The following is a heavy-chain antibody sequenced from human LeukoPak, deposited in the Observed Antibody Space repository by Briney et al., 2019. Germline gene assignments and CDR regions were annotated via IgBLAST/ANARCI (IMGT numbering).Heavy chain of an antibody. CDR3: AKQLSRLRVIDY. CDR2: IRYDGSNK. Sequence: PGGSLRLSCAASGFTFSSYGMHWVRQAPGKGLEWVAFIRYDGSNKYYADSVKGRFTISRDNSKNTLYLQMNSLRAEDTAVYYCAKQLSRLRVIDYWGQGTLVTVSS. D-gene: IGHD5-18*01. CDR1: GFTFSSYG. V-gene: IGHV3-30*02. J-gene: IGHJ4*02.